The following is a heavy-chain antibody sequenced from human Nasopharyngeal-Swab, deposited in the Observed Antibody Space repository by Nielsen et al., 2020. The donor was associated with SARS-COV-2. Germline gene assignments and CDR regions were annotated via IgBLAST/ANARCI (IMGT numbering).Heavy chain of an antibody. CDR1: GFTFSSYS. CDR2: ISSSSSYI. Sequence: GESLKISCAASGFTFSSYSMNLVRQAPGKGLELVSSISSSSSYIYYANSVKGRFTISRDNAKNSLYLQMNSLRAEDTAVYYCARDRRPSSGWYSSAFDIWGQGTMVTVSS. V-gene: IGHV3-21*01. CDR3: ARDRRPSSGWYSSAFDI. J-gene: IGHJ3*02. D-gene: IGHD6-19*01.